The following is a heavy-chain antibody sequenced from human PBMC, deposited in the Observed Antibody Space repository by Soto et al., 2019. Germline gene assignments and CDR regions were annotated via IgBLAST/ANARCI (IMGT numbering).Heavy chain of an antibody. V-gene: IGHV3-33*01. Sequence: GGSLRLSCAASGFTFSSYGMHWVRQAPGKWLEWVAVIWYDGSNKYYADSVKGRFTISRDNSKNTLYLQMNSLRAEDTAVYYCARDLMEPATGMDVWGQGTTVTVSS. J-gene: IGHJ6*02. D-gene: IGHD1-1*01. CDR2: IWYDGSNK. CDR1: GFTFSSYG. CDR3: ARDLMEPATGMDV.